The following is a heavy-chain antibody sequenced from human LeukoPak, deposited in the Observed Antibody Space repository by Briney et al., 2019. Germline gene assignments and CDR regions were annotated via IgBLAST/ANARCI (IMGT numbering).Heavy chain of an antibody. J-gene: IGHJ4*02. CDR1: GFSFTSYG. Sequence: GGSLRLSCAPPGFSFTSYGMNWVRPAPGKGLGWVSAISGSGGGPYYADSVKGPFTISRDSSKNTLYRQINSLITEDTAVYYCARDKEAAVTGTLHYWGQGTLVTVSS. CDR3: ARDKEAAVTGTLHY. CDR2: ISGSGGGP. V-gene: IGHV3-23*01. D-gene: IGHD6-19*01.